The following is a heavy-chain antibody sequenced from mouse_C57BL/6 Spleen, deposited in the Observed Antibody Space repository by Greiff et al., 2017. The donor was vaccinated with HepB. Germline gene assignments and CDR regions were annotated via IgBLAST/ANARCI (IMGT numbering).Heavy chain of an antibody. V-gene: IGHV1-26*01. Sequence: EVQLQQSGPELVKPGASVKISCKASGYTFTDYYMNWVKQSHGKSLEWIGDINPNNGGTSYNQKFKGKATLTVDKSSSTAYMELRSLTSEDSAVYYCARAGRANWDRFAYWGQGTLVTVSA. CDR1: GYTFTDYY. J-gene: IGHJ3*01. D-gene: IGHD4-1*02. CDR2: INPNNGGT. CDR3: ARAGRANWDRFAY.